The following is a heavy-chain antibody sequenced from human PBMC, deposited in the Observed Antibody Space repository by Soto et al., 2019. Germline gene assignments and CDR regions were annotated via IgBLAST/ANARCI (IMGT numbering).Heavy chain of an antibody. J-gene: IGHJ6*02. V-gene: IGHV4-39*01. D-gene: IGHD2-2*02. CDR1: GGSISSSSYY. CDR3: RVAVPAAIRASYYYYGMDA. CDR2: IYYSGST. Sequence: PSETLSLTCTVSGGSISSSSYYWGWIRQPPGKGLEWIGSIYYSGSTYYNPSLKSRVTISVDTSKNQFSLKLSSVTAADTAVYYCRVAVPAAIRASYYYYGMDAWGQGTTVTVSS.